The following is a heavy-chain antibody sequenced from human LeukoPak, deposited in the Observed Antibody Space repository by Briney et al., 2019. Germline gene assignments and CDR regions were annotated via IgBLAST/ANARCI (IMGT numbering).Heavy chain of an antibody. Sequence: PSETLSLTCTVSGGSISSDNYSWSWIRQPAGKGLEWIGRVYTSGSTNYNPSLKSRVTISVDTSKNQFSLKLSSVTAADTAVYYCARETSQKGAHYMDVWGKGTTITISS. CDR2: VYTSGST. J-gene: IGHJ6*03. V-gene: IGHV4-61*02. D-gene: IGHD3-16*01. CDR1: GGSISSDNYS. CDR3: ARETSQKGAHYMDV.